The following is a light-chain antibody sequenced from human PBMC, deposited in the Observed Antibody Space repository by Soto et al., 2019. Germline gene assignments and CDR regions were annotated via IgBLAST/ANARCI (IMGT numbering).Light chain of an antibody. CDR2: DVS. Sequence: QSVLTQPDSVSGSPGQSITISCTGTSSDVGGYNDVSWYQQHPGKAPELMIYDVSNRPSGVSNRFSGSKSGNTASLTISGLEAEDEADYYCSSYTSSSTLVFGGGTKVTVL. V-gene: IGLV2-14*01. CDR1: SSDVGGYND. J-gene: IGLJ2*01. CDR3: SSYTSSSTLV.